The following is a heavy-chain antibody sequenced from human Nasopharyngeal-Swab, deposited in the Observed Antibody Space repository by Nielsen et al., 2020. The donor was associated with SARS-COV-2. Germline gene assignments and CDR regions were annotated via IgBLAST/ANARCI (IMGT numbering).Heavy chain of an antibody. CDR1: GDSFISYH. D-gene: IGHD3-10*01. CDR3: ARDRYGSGSFLGY. J-gene: IGHJ4*02. V-gene: IGHV1-46*01. Sequence: ASVKVSCKASGDSFISYHMYWVRQAPGQGLEWMGIINPSGGSATYAQRFQGKVTMTRDTSTSTVFMELSSLKSEDTAVYYCARDRYGSGSFLGYWGQGTLVTVSS. CDR2: INPSGGSA.